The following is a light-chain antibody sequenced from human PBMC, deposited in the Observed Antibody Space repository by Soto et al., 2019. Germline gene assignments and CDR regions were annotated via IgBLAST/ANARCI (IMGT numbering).Light chain of an antibody. V-gene: IGKV3-15*01. CDR1: QNINTN. J-gene: IGKJ4*01. CDR2: HTS. Sequence: EIVLTQSPATLSLSPGERATLSCRASQNINTNLAWYQQSPGRAPRLFIYHTSTRATGIPDRFSGSGSGTEFTLTISSLQSEDFALYYCQQYTVWPFTFGGGTKVDIK. CDR3: QQYTVWPFT.